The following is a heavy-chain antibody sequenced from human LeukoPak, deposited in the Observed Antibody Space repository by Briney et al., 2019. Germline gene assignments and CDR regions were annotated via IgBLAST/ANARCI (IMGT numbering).Heavy chain of an antibody. V-gene: IGHV5-51*01. D-gene: IGHD5-24*01. Sequence: HGESLKISCKGSGYSFTSYWLGWVRQMPGKGLEWMGIIYPGDYDTRYSPSFQGQVTSSADKAITTAYPQWSSLKAADTAMNYCARSEMATVFDYWGQGTLVTVSS. CDR2: IYPGDYDT. CDR1: GYSFTSYW. CDR3: ARSEMATVFDY. J-gene: IGHJ4*02.